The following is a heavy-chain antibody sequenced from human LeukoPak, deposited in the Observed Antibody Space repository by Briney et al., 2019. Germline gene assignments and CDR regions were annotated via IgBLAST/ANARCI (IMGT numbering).Heavy chain of an antibody. CDR2: IYYSGST. Sequence: SETLSPTCTVSGGSISSYYWSWIRQPPGKGLEWIGYIYYSGSTNYNPSLKSRVTISVDTSKNQFSLKLSSVTAADTAVYYCAGSRRRSLSWFDPWGQGTLVTVSS. CDR1: GGSISSYY. J-gene: IGHJ5*02. D-gene: IGHD2-15*01. CDR3: AGSRRRSLSWFDP. V-gene: IGHV4-59*01.